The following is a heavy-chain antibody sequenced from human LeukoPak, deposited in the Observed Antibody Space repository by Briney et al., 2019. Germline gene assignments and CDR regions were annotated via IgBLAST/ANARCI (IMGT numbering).Heavy chain of an antibody. D-gene: IGHD6-13*01. CDR2: IKQDGSEK. Sequence: GGSLRLSCAASGFTFSSYWMSWVRQAPGKGLEWVANIKQDGSEKYCVDSVKGRFTISRDNANNSLYLQMNSLRAEDTAVYYCARDPRVDSSWYRAFDYWGQGTLATVSS. CDR3: ARDPRVDSSWYRAFDY. CDR1: GFTFSSYW. V-gene: IGHV3-7*01. J-gene: IGHJ4*02.